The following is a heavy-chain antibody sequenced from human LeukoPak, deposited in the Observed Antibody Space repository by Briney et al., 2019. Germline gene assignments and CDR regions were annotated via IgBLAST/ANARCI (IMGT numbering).Heavy chain of an antibody. J-gene: IGHJ4*02. D-gene: IGHD3-22*01. CDR2: IKSDGST. V-gene: IGHV3-74*01. Sequence: GGSLRLSCAASGFTFSSYWMHWVRQAPGKGLVWVSRIKSDGSTRYADSVKGRFTISRDNSKNTLYLQMNSLRAEDTAVYYCARDPDYYDSSVDYWGQGTLVTVSS. CDR1: GFTFSSYW. CDR3: ARDPDYYDSSVDY.